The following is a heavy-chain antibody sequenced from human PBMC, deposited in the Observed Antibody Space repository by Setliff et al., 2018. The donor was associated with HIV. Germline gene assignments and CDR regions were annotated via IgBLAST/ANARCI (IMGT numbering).Heavy chain of an antibody. Sequence: ASVKVSCKISGYTLTELSIHWVRQAPGKGLEWMANFDPGDGETFYAQKFQGRLTMTEDTSTDTAYMELSSLRSDDTAMYYCATGPGYSSTWYSESFQHWGQGTVVTVSS. CDR1: GYTLTELS. CDR3: ATGPGYSSTWYSESFQH. CDR2: FDPGDGET. D-gene: IGHD6-13*01. J-gene: IGHJ1*01. V-gene: IGHV1-24*01.